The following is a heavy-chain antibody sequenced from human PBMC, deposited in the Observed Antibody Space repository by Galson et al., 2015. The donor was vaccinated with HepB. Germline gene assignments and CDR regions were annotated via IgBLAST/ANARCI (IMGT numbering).Heavy chain of an antibody. D-gene: IGHD3-10*01. CDR3: ARDWNRPRGSGSYYFDY. V-gene: IGHV1-2*02. Sequence: SVKVSCKASGYTFTGYYMHWVRQAPGQGLEWMGWINPNSGGTNYAQKFQGRVTMTRDTSISTAYMELSRLRSDDTAVYYCARDWNRPRGSGSYYFDYWGQGTLVTVSS. CDR2: INPNSGGT. J-gene: IGHJ4*02. CDR1: GYTFTGYY.